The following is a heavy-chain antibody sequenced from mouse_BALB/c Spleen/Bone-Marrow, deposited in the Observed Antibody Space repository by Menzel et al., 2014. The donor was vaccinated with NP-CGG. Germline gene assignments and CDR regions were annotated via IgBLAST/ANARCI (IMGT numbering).Heavy chain of an antibody. CDR3: ARGFGMDY. V-gene: IGHV1S126*01. CDR2: IDPSDSET. J-gene: IGHJ4*01. CDR1: GYSFTSCW. Sequence: VQLVESGPQLVRPGASVKISCKASGYSFTSCWMHWVKQRPGQGLEWIGMIDPSDSETRLNQKFKDKATLTVDKSSSTAYMQLSSPTSEDSAVYYCARGFGMDYWGQGTSVTVSS.